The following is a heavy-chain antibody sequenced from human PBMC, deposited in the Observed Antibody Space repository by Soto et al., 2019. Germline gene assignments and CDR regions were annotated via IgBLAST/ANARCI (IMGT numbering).Heavy chain of an antibody. V-gene: IGHV3-33*01. D-gene: IGHD2-2*01. CDR3: ARYCSSTSCYADPDY. J-gene: IGHJ4*02. CDR2: IWYDGSNK. Sequence: GGSLGLSCAASGFTFSSYGMHWVRQAPGKGLEWVAVIWYDGSNKYYADSVKGRFTISRDNSKNTLYLQMNSLRAEDTAVYYCARYCSSTSCYADPDYWGQGTLVTVSS. CDR1: GFTFSSYG.